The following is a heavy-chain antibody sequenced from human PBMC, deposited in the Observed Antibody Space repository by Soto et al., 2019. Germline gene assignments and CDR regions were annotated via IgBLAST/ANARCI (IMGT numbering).Heavy chain of an antibody. J-gene: IGHJ5*02. V-gene: IGHV3-30*18. CDR2: LSYDGSEK. CDR3: AKFPRGNYEPS. Sequence: GPLRLPCLVSGCTFKNYGMHWVRQAPGKGLEWVSVLSYDGSEKDYAASVRGRFTISRDNYKNTLYLQMNSLRTEDTAIYYCAKFPRGNYEPSWGQGTLVNVSS. CDR1: GCTFKNYG. D-gene: IGHD3-3*01.